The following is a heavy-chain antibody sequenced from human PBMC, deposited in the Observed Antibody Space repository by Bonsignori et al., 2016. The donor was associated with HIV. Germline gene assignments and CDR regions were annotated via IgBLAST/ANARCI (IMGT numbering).Heavy chain of an antibody. CDR3: ARQSEYGRNILGYYYYYMDV. CDR2: IYPDDSDI. D-gene: IGHD4-17*01. J-gene: IGHJ6*03. V-gene: IGHV5-51*01. Sequence: VRQMPGKGLEWMGIIYPDDSDIRYSPSFQGQVTISADKSISTAYLQWSSLKASDTAMYYCARQSEYGRNILGYYYYYMDVWGRGTTVTVSS.